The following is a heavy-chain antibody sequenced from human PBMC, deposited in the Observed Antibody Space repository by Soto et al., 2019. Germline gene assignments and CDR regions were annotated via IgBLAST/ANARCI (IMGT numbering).Heavy chain of an antibody. CDR1: GFTFSSYA. D-gene: IGHD1-26*01. CDR2: ISGSGGST. Sequence: EVQLLESGGGLVQPGGSLRLSCAASGFTFSSYAMSWVRQAPGKGLEWVSAISGSGGSTYYADSVKGRFTISRDNSKNTLYLQVNSLRAEDTAVYYCAKGHGELLAERDWFDPWGQGTLVTVSS. V-gene: IGHV3-23*01. CDR3: AKGHGELLAERDWFDP. J-gene: IGHJ5*02.